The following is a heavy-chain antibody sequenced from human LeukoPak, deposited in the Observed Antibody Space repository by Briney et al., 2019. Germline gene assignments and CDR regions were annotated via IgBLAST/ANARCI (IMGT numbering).Heavy chain of an antibody. D-gene: IGHD3-10*01. CDR3: ARAYYRLYYFDY. V-gene: IGHV4-59*01. J-gene: IGHJ4*02. Sequence: SVTLSLTCTASGGSISSYYWSWIRQTPGKGLEWIGYIYYSGSTNYNPSLKSRVTISVDTSKNQFSLKLSSVTAADTAVYYCARAYYRLYYFDYWGQGTLVTVSS. CDR1: GGSISSYY. CDR2: IYYSGST.